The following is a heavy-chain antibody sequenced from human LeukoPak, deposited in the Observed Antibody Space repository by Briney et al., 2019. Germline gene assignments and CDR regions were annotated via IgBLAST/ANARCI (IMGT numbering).Heavy chain of an antibody. Sequence: PGGSLRLSCAAPGFTFSNYWMIWVRQAPGKGLQWVANIKEDESEKYYVDSVKGRFAFSRDNAKNSLYLQINSLRAEDTAVYNCARGSGWTDYWGQGTLVTVSS. CDR2: IKEDESEK. CDR3: ARGSGWTDY. CDR1: GFTFSNYW. D-gene: IGHD3/OR15-3a*01. J-gene: IGHJ4*02. V-gene: IGHV3-7*05.